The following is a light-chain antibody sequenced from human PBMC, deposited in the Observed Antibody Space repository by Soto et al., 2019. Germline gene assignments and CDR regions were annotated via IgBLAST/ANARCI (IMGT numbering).Light chain of an antibody. J-gene: IGKJ2*01. V-gene: IGKV3-20*01. CDR3: QQYGKSAMFT. CDR2: GAS. Sequence: EIVLTQCPGTLSLSPGDRATLSCRASQSVSSSYLAWYQQKPGQAPSLLIYGASNRATGIPDRFSGGGSGTDFTLTISRLEPEDFAVYYCQQYGKSAMFTFGQGTKLEIK. CDR1: QSVSSSY.